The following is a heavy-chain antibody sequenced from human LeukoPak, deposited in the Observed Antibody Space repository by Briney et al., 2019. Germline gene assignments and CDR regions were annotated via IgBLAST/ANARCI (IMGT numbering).Heavy chain of an antibody. CDR2: INHSGST. D-gene: IGHD3-10*01. CDR3: ARGGTSYYYGSGSYYNGYHY. CDR1: GGSFSGYY. V-gene: IGHV4-34*01. J-gene: IGHJ4*02. Sequence: SETLSLTCAVYGGSFSGYYWSWIRQPPGKGLEWIGEINHSGSTNYNPSLKSRVTISVGTSKNQFSLKLSSVTAADTAVYYCARGGTSYYYGSGSYYNGYHYWGQGTLVTVSS.